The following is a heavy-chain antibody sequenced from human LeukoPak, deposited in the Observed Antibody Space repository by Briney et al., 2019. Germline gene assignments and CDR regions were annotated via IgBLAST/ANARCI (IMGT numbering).Heavy chain of an antibody. D-gene: IGHD5-18*01. J-gene: IGHJ6*02. CDR2: IYSGGST. Sequence: SGGSLRLSCAASGFTVSSNYMSWVRQAPGKGLEWVSVIYSGGSTYYADSVKGRFTISRDNSKNTLYLQMNSLRAEDTAVYYCARDRPRLRIVETGYYYYGMDVWGQGTTVTVSS. CDR3: ARDRPRLRIVETGYYYYGMDV. V-gene: IGHV3-53*01. CDR1: GFTVSSNY.